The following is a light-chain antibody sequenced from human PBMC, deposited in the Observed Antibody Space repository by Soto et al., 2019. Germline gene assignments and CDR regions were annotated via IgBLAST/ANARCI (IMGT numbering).Light chain of an antibody. CDR3: QSYDSSLNRV. CDR1: SSNIGANYD. V-gene: IGLV1-40*01. J-gene: IGLJ1*01. Sequence: QSVLSQPPSVSVAPGQRITISCTGSSSNIGANYDVHWYRQVPGTAPKLLMSGEHNRPSGVADRFSGSKSGTSASLAITSLQAEDEADYYCQSYDSSLNRVFGTGTKLTVL. CDR2: GEH.